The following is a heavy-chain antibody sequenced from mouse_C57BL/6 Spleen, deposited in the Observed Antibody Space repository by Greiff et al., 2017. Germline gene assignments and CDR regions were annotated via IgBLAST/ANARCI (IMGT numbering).Heavy chain of an antibody. CDR3: ALLTTVVATRDY. CDR1: GFTFSNYW. CDR2: IRLKSDNYAT. Sequence: EVQLQESGGGLVQPGGSMKLSCVASGFTFSNYWMNWVRQSPEKGLEWVAQIRLKSDNYATHYAESVKGRFTISRDDSKSSVYLQMNNLRAEDTGIYYCALLTTVVATRDYWGQGTTLTVSS. V-gene: IGHV6-3*01. J-gene: IGHJ2*01. D-gene: IGHD1-1*01.